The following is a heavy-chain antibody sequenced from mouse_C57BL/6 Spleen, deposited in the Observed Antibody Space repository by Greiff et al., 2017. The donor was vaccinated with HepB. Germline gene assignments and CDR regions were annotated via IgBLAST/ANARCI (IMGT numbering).Heavy chain of an antibody. V-gene: IGHV3-6*01. Sequence: VQLKESGPGLVKPSQSLSLTCSVTGYSITSGYYWNWIRQFPGNKLEWMGYISYDGSNNYNPSLKNRISITRDTSKNQFFLKLNSVTTEDTATYYCARGSQIYDGYSMDYWGQGTSVTVSS. CDR1: GYSITSGYY. CDR2: ISYDGSN. CDR3: ARGSQIYDGYSMDY. D-gene: IGHD2-3*01. J-gene: IGHJ4*01.